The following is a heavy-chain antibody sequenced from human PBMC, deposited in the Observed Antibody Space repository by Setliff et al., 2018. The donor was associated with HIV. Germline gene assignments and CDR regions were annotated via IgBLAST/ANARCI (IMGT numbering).Heavy chain of an antibody. CDR1: GYTFTTYS. CDR2: LHTGDGRT. CDR3: VRRAAAAEVFDY. V-gene: IGHV1-3*04. D-gene: IGHD2-2*01. J-gene: IGHJ4*02. Sequence: ASVKVSCKVSGYTFTTYSMHWVRQAPGQRLEWMGWLHTGDGRTSYSVKLQGRVTFTRDTSASTAYMELSSLGSEDTAVYYRVRRAAAAEVFDYWGQGTLVTVSS.